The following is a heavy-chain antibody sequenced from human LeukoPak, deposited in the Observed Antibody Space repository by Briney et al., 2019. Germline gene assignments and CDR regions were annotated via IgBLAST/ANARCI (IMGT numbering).Heavy chain of an antibody. D-gene: IGHD3-10*01. CDR2: IRSKANSYAT. CDR3: TRDLYGSGSYYNYFGY. Sequence: GGSLKLSCAASGFTFSGSAMHWVRQPPRKGLEWVGRIRSKANSYATAYAASVKGRFTISRDDSKNTAYLQMNSLKTEDTAVYYCTRDLYGSGSYYNYFGYWGQGTLVTVSS. CDR1: GFTFSGSA. V-gene: IGHV3-73*01. J-gene: IGHJ4*02.